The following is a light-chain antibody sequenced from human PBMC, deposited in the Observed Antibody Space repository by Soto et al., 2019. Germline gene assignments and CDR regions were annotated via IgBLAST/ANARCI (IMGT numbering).Light chain of an antibody. CDR1: QSVSSY. Sequence: EMVLTQSPATLSLSPGDRATLSCSASQSVSSYLAWYQQKPGQAPRLLIYDASNRATGIPARFSGSGSGTDFTLTISSLEPEDFAVYYCQQRSNWPLTFGGGTKVESK. J-gene: IGKJ4*01. CDR3: QQRSNWPLT. CDR2: DAS. V-gene: IGKV3-11*01.